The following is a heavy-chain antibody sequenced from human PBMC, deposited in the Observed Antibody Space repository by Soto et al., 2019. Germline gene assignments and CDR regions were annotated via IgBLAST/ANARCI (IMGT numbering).Heavy chain of an antibody. CDR2: INPSGGNT. V-gene: IGHV1-46*01. D-gene: IGHD3-22*01. Sequence: ALVTVSCQAPGYTFTSYAMHRVRSAPGPGLEWMGIINPSGGNTNYAQKFQERVTITRDMSTSTAYMELSSLRSEDTAVYYCAALGDYDSSGYSSNAFDIWGQGTMVTVSS. CDR3: AALGDYDSSGYSSNAFDI. CDR1: GYTFTSYA. J-gene: IGHJ3*02.